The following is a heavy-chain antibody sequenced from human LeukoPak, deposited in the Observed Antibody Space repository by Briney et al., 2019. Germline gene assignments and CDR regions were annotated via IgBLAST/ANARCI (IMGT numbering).Heavy chain of an antibody. Sequence: GGSLRLSCAASGFTFDDFGMSWVRQAPGKGLEWVSGVNWNGGSTGYADSVKGRFTISRDNAKNSLYLQMNSLRAEDTALYYCAKDKDSAYSSGWYPDTFDYWGQGTLVTVSS. D-gene: IGHD6-19*01. J-gene: IGHJ4*02. CDR3: AKDKDSAYSSGWYPDTFDY. V-gene: IGHV3-20*04. CDR1: GFTFDDFG. CDR2: VNWNGGST.